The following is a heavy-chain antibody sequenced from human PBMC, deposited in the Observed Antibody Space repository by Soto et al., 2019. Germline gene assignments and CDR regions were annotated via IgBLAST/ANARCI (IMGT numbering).Heavy chain of an antibody. J-gene: IGHJ4*02. D-gene: IGHD6-6*01. CDR2: IYHSGST. Sequence: ETLSLTCAVSGGSISSSNWWSWVRQPPGKGLEWIGEIYHSGSTNYNPSLKSRVTISVDKSKNQFSLKLSSVTAADTAVYYCARGSLAARPVSDYWGQGTLVTVSS. CDR3: ARGSLAARPVSDY. V-gene: IGHV4-4*02. CDR1: GGSISSSNW.